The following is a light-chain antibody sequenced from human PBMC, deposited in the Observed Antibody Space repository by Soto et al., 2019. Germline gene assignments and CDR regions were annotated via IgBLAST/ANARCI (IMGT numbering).Light chain of an antibody. Sequence: TQTPSTLSASVGDSVTNTCRASQSISIWLAWYQQKPGKAPKILMYKASSLESGVPSRCSGSGSGTEFTLTISSLQPDDFATYYCQQYSTYTPRTFGQGTKVDIK. CDR2: KAS. J-gene: IGKJ1*01. CDR1: QSISIW. V-gene: IGKV1-5*03. CDR3: QQYSTYTPRT.